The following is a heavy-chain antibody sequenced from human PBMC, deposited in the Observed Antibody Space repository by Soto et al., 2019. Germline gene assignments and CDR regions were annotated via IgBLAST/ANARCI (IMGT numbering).Heavy chain of an antibody. CDR1: GFTFRDHY. Sequence: GGSLRLSCAASGFTFRDHYMDWVRQAPGKGLEWVGHTRNKANIYTTEYAASVKGRFTISRDDSKNSVYLQMNSLRTEDTAVYYCATSRREYSYGDIDYWGQGTLVTVSS. CDR2: TRNKANIYTT. D-gene: IGHD5-18*01. CDR3: ATSRREYSYGDIDY. V-gene: IGHV3-72*01. J-gene: IGHJ4*02.